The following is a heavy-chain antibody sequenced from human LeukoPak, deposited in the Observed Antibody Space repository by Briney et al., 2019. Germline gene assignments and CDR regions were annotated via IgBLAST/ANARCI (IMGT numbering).Heavy chain of an antibody. Sequence: PSETLSLTCTVSGGSFSSHYWSWIRQPPGKGLEWIGYISYIGSTNYNPSLKSRVTISVDTSKNHFSLQLNSVTPEDTAVYYCARDLDGLDYWGQGTLVTVSS. V-gene: IGHV4-59*11. CDR2: ISYIGST. D-gene: IGHD1-1*01. CDR3: ARDLDGLDY. CDR1: GGSFSSHY. J-gene: IGHJ4*02.